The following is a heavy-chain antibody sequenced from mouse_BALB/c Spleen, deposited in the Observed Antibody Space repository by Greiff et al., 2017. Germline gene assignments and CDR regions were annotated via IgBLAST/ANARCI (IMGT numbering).Heavy chain of an antibody. CDR3: ARDEGLRRKWYFDD. Sequence: DVMLVESGGGLVQPGGSLRLSCATSGFTFTDYYMSWVRQPPGKALEWLGFIRNKANGYTTEYSASVKGRFTISRDNSQSILYLQMNTLRAEDSATYYCARDEGLRRKWYFDDWGAGTTVTVSS. V-gene: IGHV7-3*02. D-gene: IGHD2-2*01. J-gene: IGHJ1*01. CDR2: IRNKANGYTT. CDR1: GFTFTDYY.